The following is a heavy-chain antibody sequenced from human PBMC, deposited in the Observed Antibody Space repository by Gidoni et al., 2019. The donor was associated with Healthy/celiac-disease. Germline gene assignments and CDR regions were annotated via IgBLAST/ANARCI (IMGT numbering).Heavy chain of an antibody. Sequence: EVQLLESGGGLVQPGGSLRLSCAASGFTFSSYAMSWVRQAPGKGLEWVSAISGSGCSTYYADSVKGRFTISRDNSKNTLYLQMNSLRAEDTAVYYCANAYSSSWGPFDYWGQGTLVTVSS. V-gene: IGHV3-23*01. CDR2: ISGSGCST. CDR3: ANAYSSSWGPFDY. J-gene: IGHJ4*02. D-gene: IGHD6-13*01. CDR1: GFTFSSYA.